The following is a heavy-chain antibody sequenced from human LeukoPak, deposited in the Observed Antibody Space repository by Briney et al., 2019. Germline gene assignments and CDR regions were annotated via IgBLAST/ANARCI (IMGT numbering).Heavy chain of an antibody. D-gene: IGHD4-17*01. Sequence: PRGTLRLSCAPSRFTFSSYSMNWVREAPGPGLGWWSSISSLYIYYALPVKGRFPISRDNAKNSLYLQMNSVRAEDTGVYYCARRNGNYVHGYYYYGMDLGGQGTRV. V-gene: IGHV3-21*01. CDR2: ISSLYI. CDR1: RFTFSSYS. J-gene: IGHJ6*01. CDR3: ARRNGNYVHGYYYYGMDL.